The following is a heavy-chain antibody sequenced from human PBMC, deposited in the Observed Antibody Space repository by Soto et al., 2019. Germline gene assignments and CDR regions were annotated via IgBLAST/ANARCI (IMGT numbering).Heavy chain of an antibody. Sequence: SDTLSLTCTVSGGSISSYYWSWIRLPPGKGLEWIGYIYYSGSTNYNPSLKSRVTISVDTSKDQFSLKLSSVTAADTAVYYCARGLISPRDSSDPYYYGMDVWGQGTTVTSP. V-gene: IGHV4-59*12. CDR2: IYYSGST. CDR3: ARGLISPRDSSDPYYYGMDV. CDR1: GGSISSYY. D-gene: IGHD6-19*01. J-gene: IGHJ6*02.